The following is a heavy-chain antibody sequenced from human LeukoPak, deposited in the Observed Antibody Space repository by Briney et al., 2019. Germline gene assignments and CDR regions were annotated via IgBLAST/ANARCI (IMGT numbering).Heavy chain of an antibody. D-gene: IGHD6-13*01. CDR2: ISSSSSYI. V-gene: IGHV3-21*01. CDR1: GFTFSSYS. CDR3: AIIAAAGTNY. J-gene: IGHJ4*02. Sequence: GGSLRLSCAASGFTFSSYSMNWVRQAPGKGLEWVSSISSSSSYIYYADSVKGRFTISRDNAKNSLYLQMSSLRAEDTAVYYCAIIAAAGTNYWGQGTLVTVSS.